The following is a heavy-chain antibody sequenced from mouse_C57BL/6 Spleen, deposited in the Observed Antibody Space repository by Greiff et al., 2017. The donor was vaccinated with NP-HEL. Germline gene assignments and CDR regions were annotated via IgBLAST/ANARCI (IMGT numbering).Heavy chain of an antibody. CDR3: ARSPSPYYGSSYWYFDV. CDR2: IYPGNGDP. J-gene: IGHJ1*03. CDR1: GYTFTSYN. Sequence: QVQLQQSGAELVRPGASVKMSCKASGYTFTSYNMHWVKQTPRQGLEWIGAIYPGNGDPSYNQKFKGKATLTVDKSSSTAYMQLSSLTSEDSAVYFCARSPSPYYGSSYWYFDVWGTGTTVTVSS. D-gene: IGHD1-1*01. V-gene: IGHV1-12*01.